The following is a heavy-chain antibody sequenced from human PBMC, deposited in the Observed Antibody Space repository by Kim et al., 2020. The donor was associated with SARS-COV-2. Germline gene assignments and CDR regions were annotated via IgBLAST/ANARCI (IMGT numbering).Heavy chain of an antibody. Sequence: GGSLRLSCAASGFTFSSYAMSWVRQAPGKGLEWVSAISGSGGSTYYADSVKGRCTISRDNSKNTLYLQMNSLRAEDTAVYYCAGGKVPAAIRYWGQGTLGTVSS. D-gene: IGHD2-2*01. CDR1: GFTFSSYA. CDR2: ISGSGGST. V-gene: IGHV3-23*01. CDR3: AGGKVPAAIRY. J-gene: IGHJ4*02.